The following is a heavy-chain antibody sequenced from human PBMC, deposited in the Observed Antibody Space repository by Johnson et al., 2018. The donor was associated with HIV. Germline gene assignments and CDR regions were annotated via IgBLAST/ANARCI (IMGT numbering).Heavy chain of an antibody. CDR1: GFTFGSYG. J-gene: IGHJ3*02. CDR3: AKDLFTEREDDAFDI. CDR2: IWYDGSNK. D-gene: IGHD1-26*01. V-gene: IGHV3-33*06. Sequence: QVQLVESGGGLVQPGRSLRLSCAASGFTFGSYGMHWVRQAPGKGLEWVAVIWYDGSNKYYADSVKGRFTISRDNSKNTLYLQMNSLRAEDTAVYYCAKDLFTEREDDAFDIWGQGTMVTVSS.